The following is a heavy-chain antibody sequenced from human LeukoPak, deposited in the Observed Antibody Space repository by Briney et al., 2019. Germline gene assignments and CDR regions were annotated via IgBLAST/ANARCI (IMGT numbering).Heavy chain of an antibody. D-gene: IGHD3-3*01. CDR2: ISGSGGST. Sequence: HPGGSLRLSCAASGFTFSSYAMSWVRQAPGKGLEWVSAISGSGGSTYYADSVKGRFTISRDNAKNSLYLQMNSLRAEDTAVYYCAREYLVSRITIFGPRLYYGMDVWGQGTTVTVSS. V-gene: IGHV3-23*01. CDR1: GFTFSSYA. CDR3: AREYLVSRITIFGPRLYYGMDV. J-gene: IGHJ6*02.